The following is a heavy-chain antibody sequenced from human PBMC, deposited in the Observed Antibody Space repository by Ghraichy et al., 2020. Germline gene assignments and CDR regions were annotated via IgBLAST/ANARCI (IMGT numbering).Heavy chain of an antibody. Sequence: ASVKVSCKASGYTFTSYGISWVRQAPGQGLEWMGWISAYNGNTNYAQKLQGRVTMTTDTSTSTAYMELRSLRSDDTAVYYCARAPSLGQWLVRGIDYWGQGTLVTVSS. CDR2: ISAYNGNT. CDR1: GYTFTSYG. CDR3: ARAPSLGQWLVRGIDY. J-gene: IGHJ4*02. V-gene: IGHV1-18*04. D-gene: IGHD6-19*01.